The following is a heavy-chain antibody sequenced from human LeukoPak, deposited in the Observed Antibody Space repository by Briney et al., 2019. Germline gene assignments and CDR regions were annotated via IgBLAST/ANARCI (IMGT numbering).Heavy chain of an antibody. CDR3: ARGGRGDQEYYFDY. D-gene: IGHD2-21*02. CDR1: GGSISSGSYY. CDR2: IYTSGST. Sequence: SETLSLTCTVSGGSISSGSYYWSWIRQPAGKGLEWIGRIYTSGSTNYNPSLKSRVTISVDTSKNQFSLKLSSVTAADTAVYYCARGGRGDQEYYFDYWGQGTLVTVSS. J-gene: IGHJ4*02. V-gene: IGHV4-61*02.